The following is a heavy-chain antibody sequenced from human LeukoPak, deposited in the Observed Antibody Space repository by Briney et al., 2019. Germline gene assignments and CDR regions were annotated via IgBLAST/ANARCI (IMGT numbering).Heavy chain of an antibody. CDR3: ARDRTTSGMTVGYYYYYMDV. D-gene: IGHD1-26*01. CDR2: INPNSGGT. CDR1: GYTFTSYY. J-gene: IGHJ6*03. Sequence: GASVKVSCKASGYTFTSYYMHWVRQAPGQGLEWMGIINPNSGGTNYAQKFQGRVTMTRDTSISTAYMELSRLRSDDTAVYYCARDRTTSGMTVGYYYYYMDVWGKGTTVTVSS. V-gene: IGHV1-2*02.